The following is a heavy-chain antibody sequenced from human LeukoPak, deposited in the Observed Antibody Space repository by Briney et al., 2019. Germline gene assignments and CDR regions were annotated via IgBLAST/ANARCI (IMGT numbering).Heavy chain of an antibody. CDR2: INPGRDST. CDR3: ARDVGSGTYMFDF. CDR1: GYTFSSYY. Sequence: ASVKVSCKASGYTFSSYYIHWVRQAPGQGLEWMGTINPGRDSTSYAQKFQGRVIMTRDTSTSTVDMDLSSLRSDDTAVYYYARDVGSGTYMFDFWGQGTLVTVSS. D-gene: IGHD6-19*01. V-gene: IGHV1-46*01. J-gene: IGHJ4*02.